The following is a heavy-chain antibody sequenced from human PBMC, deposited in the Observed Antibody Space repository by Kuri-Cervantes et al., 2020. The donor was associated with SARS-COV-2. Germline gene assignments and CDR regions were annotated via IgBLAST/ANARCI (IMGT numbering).Heavy chain of an antibody. J-gene: IGHJ3*02. CDR3: ARDRPTRVVLGNAFDI. Sequence: GESLKISCAASGFTFSDYYMNWVRQAPGKGLEWVSSISSSSSYIYYADSVKGRFTISRDNAKNSLYLQMNSLRAEDTAVYYCARDRPTRVVLGNAFDIWGQGTMVTVSS. V-gene: IGHV3-21*01. CDR1: GFTFSDYY. CDR2: ISSSSSYI. D-gene: IGHD2-2*01.